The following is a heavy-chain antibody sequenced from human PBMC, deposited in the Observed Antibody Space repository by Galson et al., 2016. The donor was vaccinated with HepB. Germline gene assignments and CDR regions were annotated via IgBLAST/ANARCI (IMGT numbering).Heavy chain of an antibody. V-gene: IGHV3-7*03. J-gene: IGHJ4*02. CDR1: GFTFNTCG. CDR3: ARGAIRRDGYLPDF. Sequence: SLRLSCAASGFTFNTCGMSWVRQAPGKGLEWVANIKQDGSQKYYVDSVKGRFTISRDNTKNSLYLQMNTLRADDTALYYCARGAIRRDGYLPDFWGQGTLVIVSS. CDR2: IKQDGSQK. D-gene: IGHD5-24*01.